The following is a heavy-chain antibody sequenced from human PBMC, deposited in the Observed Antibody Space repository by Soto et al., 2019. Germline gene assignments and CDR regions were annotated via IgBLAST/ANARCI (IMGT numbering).Heavy chain of an antibody. D-gene: IGHD5-18*01. CDR3: AKMGGYSYGSADDWFDP. CDR1: GFTFSSYA. CDR2: ISGSGGST. V-gene: IGHV3-23*01. Sequence: GSLRLSCAASGFTFSSYAMSWVRQAPGKGLEWVSAISGSGGSTYYADSVKGRFTISRDNSKNTLYLQMNSLRAEDTAVYYCAKMGGYSYGSADDWFDPWGQGTLVTVSS. J-gene: IGHJ5*02.